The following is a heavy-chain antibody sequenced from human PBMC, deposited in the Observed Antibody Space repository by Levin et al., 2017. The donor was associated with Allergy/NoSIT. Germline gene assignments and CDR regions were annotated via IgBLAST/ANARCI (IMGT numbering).Heavy chain of an antibody. CDR3: ARVAGYSYGYYFDY. Sequence: SETLSLTCAVSGGSISSGGYSWSWIRQPPGKGLEWIGNIYLSGITNDNPSLKSRATMSVDRSKNQFSLKLSYVTAADTAVYYCARVAGYSYGYYFDYWGPGTLVTVSS. D-gene: IGHD5-18*01. CDR2: IYLSGIT. J-gene: IGHJ4*02. CDR1: GGSISSGGYS. V-gene: IGHV4-30-2*01.